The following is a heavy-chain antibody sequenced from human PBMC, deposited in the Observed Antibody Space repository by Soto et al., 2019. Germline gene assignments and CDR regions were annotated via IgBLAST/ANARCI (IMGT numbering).Heavy chain of an antibody. J-gene: IGHJ6*03. CDR3: ARDSSIYSYGYRGGRRLDYYYYMDV. D-gene: IGHD5-18*01. Sequence: QVQLQESGPGLVKPSETLSLTCTVSGGSISSYYWCWIRQPPAKGLEWVGYIYNSGSTNYNPSLKSRVTISVDTSKNQFSLKLSSVTAADTAVYYCARDSSIYSYGYRGGRRLDYYYYMDVWGKGTTVTVSS. V-gene: IGHV4-59*01. CDR1: GGSISSYY. CDR2: IYNSGST.